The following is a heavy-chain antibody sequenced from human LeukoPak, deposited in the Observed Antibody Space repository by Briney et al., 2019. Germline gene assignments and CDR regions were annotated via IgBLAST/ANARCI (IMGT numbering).Heavy chain of an antibody. Sequence: ASVTVSCKASGYTFTSYAMHWVRQAPGQRLEWMGWINAGNGNTKYSQKFQGRVTITRDTSASTAYMELSSLRSEDTAVYYCARSAYYYDSSGYYGGDAFDIWGQGTMVTVSS. D-gene: IGHD3-22*01. CDR1: GYTFTSYA. CDR2: INAGNGNT. V-gene: IGHV1-3*01. CDR3: ARSAYYYDSSGYYGGDAFDI. J-gene: IGHJ3*02.